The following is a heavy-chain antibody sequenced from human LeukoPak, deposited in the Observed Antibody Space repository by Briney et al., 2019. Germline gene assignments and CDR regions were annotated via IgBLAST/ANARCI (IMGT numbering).Heavy chain of an antibody. V-gene: IGHV3-7*01. CDR1: GFTFSSYW. D-gene: IGHD6-19*01. CDR3: ARAVAENWFDP. J-gene: IGHJ5*02. Sequence: PGGSLRLSCAASGFTFSSYWMYWVRQAPGKGPEWVANIKQDGSDKYYVDSVKGRFTISRDNAKNSLYLQMNSLRVEDTAVYYCARAVAENWFDPWGQGTLVTVSS. CDR2: IKQDGSDK.